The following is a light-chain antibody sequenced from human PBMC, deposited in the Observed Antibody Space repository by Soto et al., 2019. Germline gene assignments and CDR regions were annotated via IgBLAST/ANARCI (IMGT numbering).Light chain of an antibody. V-gene: IGKV3-15*01. J-gene: IGKJ1*01. CDR1: QSISSN. CDR3: QQYKNWPRT. CDR2: GAS. Sequence: EIVMTQSPATLSVSPGERATLSCRASQSISSNLAWYQQRPGQAPSLLIYGASTGATGIPARFIGSGSGTEFTLTISSLQSEDFAVYYCQQYKNWPRTFGQGTKVDIK.